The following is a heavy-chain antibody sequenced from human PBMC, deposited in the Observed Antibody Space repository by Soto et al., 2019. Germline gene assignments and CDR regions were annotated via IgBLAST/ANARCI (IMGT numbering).Heavy chain of an antibody. J-gene: IGHJ4*02. V-gene: IGHV3-23*01. CDR1: GFSFSTYA. D-gene: IGHD1-1*01. Sequence: GGSLRLSCVASGFSFSTYAMSWVRQAPGKGLEWVSSTTGTGSTRNYADSVKGRFTISRDNSGNTLYLQMNSLRAEDTAVYYCAKNLNWNNLAHFDYWGPGILVTVS. CDR2: TTGTGSTR. CDR3: AKNLNWNNLAHFDY.